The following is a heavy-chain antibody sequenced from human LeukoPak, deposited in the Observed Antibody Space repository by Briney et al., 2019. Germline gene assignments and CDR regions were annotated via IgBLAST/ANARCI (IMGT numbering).Heavy chain of an antibody. D-gene: IGHD3-10*01. CDR3: ARRKGFGEGYFDS. V-gene: IGHV4-39*01. CDR2: IYYSRST. Sequence: KPWETLSLTCTVSGVSISSSYSYWGWIRQPPGKGLESIGSIYYSRSTYYSPSLKSRVTISVDTSKNQFSLKLTSVTAADTAVYYCARRKGFGEGYFDSWGQGTLVTVSS. J-gene: IGHJ4*02. CDR1: GVSISSSYSY.